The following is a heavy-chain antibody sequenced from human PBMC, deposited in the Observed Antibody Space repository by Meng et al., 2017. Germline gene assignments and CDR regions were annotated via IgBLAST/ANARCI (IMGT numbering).Heavy chain of an antibody. J-gene: IGHJ4*02. CDR1: GGTFSSYA. V-gene: IGHV1-69*01. CDR3: ARDDYSNYLPFDY. CDR2: IIPIFGTA. Sequence: VQLGRSGAEVKKPGASVKGSCKASGGTFSSYAISWVRQAPGQGLEWMGGIIPIFGTANYAQKFQGRVTITADESTSTAYMELSSLRSEDTAVYYCARDDYSNYLPFDYWGQGTLVTVSS. D-gene: IGHD4-11*01.